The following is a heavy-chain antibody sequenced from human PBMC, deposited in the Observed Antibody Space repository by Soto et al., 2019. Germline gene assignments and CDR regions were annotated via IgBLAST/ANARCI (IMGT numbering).Heavy chain of an antibody. CDR1: GFTFTSSA. D-gene: IGHD3-22*01. Sequence: QMQLVQSGPEVKKPGTSVKVSCKASGFTFTSSAVQWVRQARGQRLEWIGWIVVGSGNTNYAQKFQERVTITRDMSTSTAYMELSSLRSEDTAVYCCAAEASSGYYNWFDPWGQGTLVTVSS. J-gene: IGHJ5*02. V-gene: IGHV1-58*01. CDR2: IVVGSGNT. CDR3: AAEASSGYYNWFDP.